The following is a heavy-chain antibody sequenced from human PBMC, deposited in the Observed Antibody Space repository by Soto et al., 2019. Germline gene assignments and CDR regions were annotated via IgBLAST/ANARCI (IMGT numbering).Heavy chain of an antibody. CDR1: GFTFSSYW. CDR3: ARVPSVSIFVVVYYYYMDV. Sequence: PGGSLKLSCAASGFTFSSYWMSWVRQAPGKGLEWVANIKQDGSEKYYVDSVKGRFTISRDNAKNSLYLQMNSLRAEDTAVYYCARVPSVSIFVVVYYYYMDVSGKGTTVTVS. D-gene: IGHD3-3*01. V-gene: IGHV3-7*01. J-gene: IGHJ6*03. CDR2: IKQDGSEK.